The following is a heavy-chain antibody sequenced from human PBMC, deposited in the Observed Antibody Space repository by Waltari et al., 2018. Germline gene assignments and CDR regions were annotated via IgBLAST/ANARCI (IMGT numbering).Heavy chain of an antibody. CDR3: ASSVVADRSPFDY. J-gene: IGHJ4*02. D-gene: IGHD2-15*01. CDR2: VNPTSGGT. Sequence: QVQLVQSGAEVKKPGASVKVSCKASGYTFTGYYMHWVRQAPGQGLEWMGCVNPTSGGTNYAQKFQGRVTMARDTSISTAYMELSRLISDDTAVYYCASSVVADRSPFDYWGQGTLVTVSS. CDR1: GYTFTGYY. V-gene: IGHV1-2*02.